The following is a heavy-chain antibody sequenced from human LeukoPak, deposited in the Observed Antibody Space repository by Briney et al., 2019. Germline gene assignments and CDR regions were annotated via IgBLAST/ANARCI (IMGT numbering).Heavy chain of an antibody. D-gene: IGHD6-13*01. CDR2: MNPNSGNT. CDR1: GYTFTSYD. V-gene: IGHV1-8*01. J-gene: IGHJ4*02. CDR3: ARGIRSSWYAPRKRIDY. Sequence: ASVKVSCTASGYTFTSYDINWVRQATGQGLEWMGWMNPNSGNTGYAQKFQGRVTMTRNTSISTAYMELSSLRSEDTAVYYCARGIRSSWYAPRKRIDYWGQGTLVTVSS.